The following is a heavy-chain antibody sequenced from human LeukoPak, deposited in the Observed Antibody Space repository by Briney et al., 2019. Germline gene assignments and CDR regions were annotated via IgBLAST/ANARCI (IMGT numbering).Heavy chain of an antibody. CDR2: INTSGTT. Sequence: PSQTLSLTCTVSGASISSGSNSWGWIRQPAGKGLEWIGRINTSGTTNYNPSLKSRVTISVDTSKNQFSLKLSSVTAADTAVYFCARVYSGSSWDYYYYMDVWGKGTTVTVSS. J-gene: IGHJ6*03. CDR1: GASISSGSNS. CDR3: ARVYSGSSWDYYYYMDV. D-gene: IGHD6-13*01. V-gene: IGHV4-61*02.